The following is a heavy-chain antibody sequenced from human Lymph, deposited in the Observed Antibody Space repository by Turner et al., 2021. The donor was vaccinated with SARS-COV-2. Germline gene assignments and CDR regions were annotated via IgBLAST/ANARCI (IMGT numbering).Heavy chain of an antibody. CDR2: IKQDGSEK. CDR3: ARVGVRFEWSDGYHYYYAMDV. J-gene: IGHJ6*02. D-gene: IGHD3-3*01. Sequence: EVQLVESGGGLVQPGGSLRLSGAASGFTFSSYWMSWVRQAPGKGLEWVANIKQDGSEKYYVDSVKGRFTISRDNAKNSLYLQMNSLRADDTVVYFCARVGVRFEWSDGYHYYYAMDVWGQGTTVTVSS. V-gene: IGHV3-7*03. CDR1: GFTFSSYW.